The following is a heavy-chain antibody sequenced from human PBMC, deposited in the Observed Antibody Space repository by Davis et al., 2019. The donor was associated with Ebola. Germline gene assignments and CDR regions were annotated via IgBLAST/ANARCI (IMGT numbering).Heavy chain of an antibody. J-gene: IGHJ6*03. CDR2: INEYGTEK. D-gene: IGHD3-3*01. CDR3: AREGFLEWLSTYYYYYYMDV. Sequence: GESLKISCAASGFTFGTFLMTWVRQAPGKGLEWVANINEYGTEKNYVDSVKGRFTISRDNAKNSLYLQMNSLRDEDTAVYYCAREGFLEWLSTYYYYYYMDVWGKGTTVTVSS. V-gene: IGHV3-7*01. CDR1: GFTFGTFL.